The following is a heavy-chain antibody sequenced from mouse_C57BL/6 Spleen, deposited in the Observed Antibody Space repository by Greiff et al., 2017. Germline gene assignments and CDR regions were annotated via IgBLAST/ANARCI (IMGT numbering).Heavy chain of an antibody. CDR1: GYTFTDYN. D-gene: IGHD2-4*01. Sequence: EVQLQQSGPELVKPGASVTIPCKASGYTFTDYNMDWVKQSHGKSLEWIGDINPNNGGTIYNQKFKGKATLTVDKSSSTAYLELRSLTSEDTAVYYCAREDYDGTHAMDYWGQGTSVTVSS. V-gene: IGHV1-18*01. CDR2: INPNNGGT. J-gene: IGHJ4*01. CDR3: AREDYDGTHAMDY.